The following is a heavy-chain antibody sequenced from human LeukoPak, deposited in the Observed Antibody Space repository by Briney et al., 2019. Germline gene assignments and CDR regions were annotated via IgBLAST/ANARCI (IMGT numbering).Heavy chain of an antibody. CDR2: IYYSGST. V-gene: IGHV4-59*01. CDR1: GGSISSYY. Sequence: SETLSLTCTVSGGSISSYYWSWIRQPPGKGLEWIGYIYYSGSTNYNPSLKSRVTIPVDTSKNQFSLKLSSVTAADTAVYYCARARGGATHFDYWGQGTLVTVSS. D-gene: IGHD1-26*01. CDR3: ARARGGATHFDY. J-gene: IGHJ4*02.